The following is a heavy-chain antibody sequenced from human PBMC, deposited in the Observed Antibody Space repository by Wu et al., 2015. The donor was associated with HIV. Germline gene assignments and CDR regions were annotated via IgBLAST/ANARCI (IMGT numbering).Heavy chain of an antibody. CDR2: ISPNNGGT. CDR1: GYTFTHYD. J-gene: IGHJ4*02. CDR3: ARDRWAAAGTRESTFDY. D-gene: IGHD6-13*01. V-gene: IGHV1-2*02. Sequence: QVQLLQPGAEVREPGASVRVSCKTSGYTFTHYDYNWVRQATGQGLDWMGCISPNNGGTNYAQKFQGRVTMTRDTSINTAYMELTRLKSDDTAIYYCARDRWAAAGTRESTFDYWGQGTLVTVSS.